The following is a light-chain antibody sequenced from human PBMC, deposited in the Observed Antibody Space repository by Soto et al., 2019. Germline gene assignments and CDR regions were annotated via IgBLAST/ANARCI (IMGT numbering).Light chain of an antibody. CDR3: QQYNNWPPIT. CDR1: QSVSSN. Sequence: EVVRTESPATLSVAPGERATLSCRASQSVSSNLAWYQQKPGQAPRLLIYGASTRATGIPARFSGSGSGTEFTLTISSLQSEDFAVYYCQQYNNWPPITFGQGTRLEIK. V-gene: IGKV3-15*01. CDR2: GAS. J-gene: IGKJ5*01.